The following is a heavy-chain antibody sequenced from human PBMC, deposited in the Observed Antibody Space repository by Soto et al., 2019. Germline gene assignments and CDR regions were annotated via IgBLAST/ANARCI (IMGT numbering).Heavy chain of an antibody. V-gene: IGHV3-23*01. J-gene: IGHJ4*02. CDR2: IIGSGGSA. D-gene: IGHD6-13*01. CDR1: GFTFRSYA. Sequence: GGSLRLSCAASGFTFRSYAMGWVRQGPGKGLEWVSTIIGSGGSAYYAGSVKGRFTISRDNAKNTLYLQMNSLRVEDTAVYYCAREGPGTSTWYVDSWGQGTLVTVPQ. CDR3: AREGPGTSTWYVDS.